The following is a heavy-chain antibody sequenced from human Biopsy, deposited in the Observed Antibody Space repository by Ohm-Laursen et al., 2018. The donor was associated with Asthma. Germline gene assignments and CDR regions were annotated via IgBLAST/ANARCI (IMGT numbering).Heavy chain of an antibody. J-gene: IGHJ6*02. CDR2: IYYSGTT. Sequence: GTLSLTCSLSSGSGGYMRSGNYYWGWIRQPPGKGLEWIGRIYYSGTTSYNPSPESRVTVSADTSKIQFSRKLTSVTAADTAVYYCVRGSSSWHHGPFHYYYGLDVWGQGTTATVSS. CDR3: VRGSSSWHHGPFHYYYGLDV. CDR1: SGSGGYMRSGNYY. D-gene: IGHD6-13*01. V-gene: IGHV4-39*01.